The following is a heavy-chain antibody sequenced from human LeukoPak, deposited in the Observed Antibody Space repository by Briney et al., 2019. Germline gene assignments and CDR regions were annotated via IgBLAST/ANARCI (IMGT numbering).Heavy chain of an antibody. CDR2: ISGSGGST. CDR1: GFTFSSYA. Sequence: GGSLRLSCAASGFTFSSYAMSWVRQAPGKGLEWVSAISGSGGSTYYADSVKGRFTISRDNSKNTLYLQMNSLRAEDTAVYYCARAVARDDYYYYGMDVWGQGTTVTVSS. J-gene: IGHJ6*02. V-gene: IGHV3-23*01. D-gene: IGHD2-15*01. CDR3: ARAVARDDYYYYGMDV.